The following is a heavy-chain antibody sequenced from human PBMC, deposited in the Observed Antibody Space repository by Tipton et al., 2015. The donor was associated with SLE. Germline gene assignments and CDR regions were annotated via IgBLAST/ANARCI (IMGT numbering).Heavy chain of an antibody. J-gene: IGHJ4*02. CDR3: ARWARGFDY. V-gene: IGHV4-34*01. Sequence: RQPPGKGLEWIGEINHSGSTNYNPSLKSRVTISVDTSKNQFSLKLSSVTAADTAVYYCARWARGFDYWGQGTLVTVSS. CDR2: INHSGST. D-gene: IGHD3-16*01.